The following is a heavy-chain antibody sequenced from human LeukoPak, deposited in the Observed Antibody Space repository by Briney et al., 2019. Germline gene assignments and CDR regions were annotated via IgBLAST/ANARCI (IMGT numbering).Heavy chain of an antibody. Sequence: ASVKVSCKASGYTFTSYYMHWVRQAPGQGLEWMGIINPSGGSTSYAQKFQGRVTMTRDMSTSTVYMELSSLRSDDTAVYYCARDRKRTVVGAREWFDPWGQGTLVTVSS. J-gene: IGHJ5*02. CDR1: GYTFTSYY. CDR2: INPSGGST. D-gene: IGHD1-26*01. CDR3: ARDRKRTVVGAREWFDP. V-gene: IGHV1-46*01.